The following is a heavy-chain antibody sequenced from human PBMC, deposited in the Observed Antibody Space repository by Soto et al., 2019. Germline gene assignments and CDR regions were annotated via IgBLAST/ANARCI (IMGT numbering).Heavy chain of an antibody. D-gene: IGHD6-13*01. CDR2: ISSSSSTI. V-gene: IGHV3-48*02. CDR3: AREVISRRAAGEFDY. J-gene: IGHJ4*02. Sequence: EVQLVESGGGLVQPGGSLRLSCAASGFTFSSYSMNWVRQAPGKGLEWVSYISSSSSTIYYADSVKRRFTISRDNAKNSLYLQMNSLRDEDTAVYYCAREVISRRAAGEFDYWGQGTLVTVSS. CDR1: GFTFSSYS.